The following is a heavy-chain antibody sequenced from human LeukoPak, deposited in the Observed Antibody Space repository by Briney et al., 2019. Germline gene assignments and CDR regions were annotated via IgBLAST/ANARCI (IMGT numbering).Heavy chain of an antibody. V-gene: IGHV4-59*01. Sequence: PSETLSLTCAVYGGSFSGYYWSWIRQPPGKGLEWIGYIYYNGSTNYNPSLKSRVTISLDTSKNQIFLKLSSVTAADTAVYYCARDAVPAYSSGWFHWGQGTLVTVSS. CDR3: ARDAVPAYSSGWFH. D-gene: IGHD6-19*01. CDR1: GGSFSGYY. CDR2: IYYNGST. J-gene: IGHJ4*02.